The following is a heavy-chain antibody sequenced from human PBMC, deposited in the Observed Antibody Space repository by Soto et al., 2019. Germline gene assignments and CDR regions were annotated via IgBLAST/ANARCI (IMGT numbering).Heavy chain of an antibody. CDR3: ARVTMVIRDSDHFGVDV. CDR2: ISHSGTT. D-gene: IGHD4-17*01. Sequence: SETLSLTCLVSGFPISRTYSWWWIRQPPGKGLEWIGSISHSGTTYYSPSLTSRVSISVDTSKNQVSLKLTSVTAADTAVYFCARVTMVIRDSDHFGVDVWGHGTTVT. CDR1: GFPISRTYS. V-gene: IGHV4-38-2*02. J-gene: IGHJ6*02.